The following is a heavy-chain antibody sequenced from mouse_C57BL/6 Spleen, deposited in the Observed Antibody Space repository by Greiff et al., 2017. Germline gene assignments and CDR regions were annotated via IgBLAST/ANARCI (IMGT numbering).Heavy chain of an antibody. CDR2: ISDGGSYT. D-gene: IGHD2-4*01. Sequence: EVKLVESGGGLVKPGGSLKLSCAASGFTFSSYAMSWVRQTPEKRLEWVATISDGGSYTYYPDNVKGRFTISRDNAKNNLYLQMSHLKSEDTAMYYCARGYDYDDAWFAYWGQGTLVTVSA. CDR1: GFTFSSYA. V-gene: IGHV5-4*03. J-gene: IGHJ3*01. CDR3: ARGYDYDDAWFAY.